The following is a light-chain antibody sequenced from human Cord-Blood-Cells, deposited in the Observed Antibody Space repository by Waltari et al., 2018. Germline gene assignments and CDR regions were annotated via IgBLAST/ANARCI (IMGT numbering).Light chain of an antibody. J-gene: IGLJ3*02. CDR3: SSYTSSSTLV. CDR2: DVS. Sequence: QSALTQPASVCGSPGHSIPLSCTGTSSDVGGYNYVSWYQQHPGKAPKLMISDVSKRPSGVSNRFSGSKSGNTASLTISGLQADDEADYYCSSYTSSSTLVFGGGTKLTVL. CDR1: SSDVGGYNY. V-gene: IGLV2-14*01.